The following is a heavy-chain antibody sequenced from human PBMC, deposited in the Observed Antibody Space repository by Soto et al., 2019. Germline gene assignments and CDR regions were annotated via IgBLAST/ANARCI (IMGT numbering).Heavy chain of an antibody. Sequence: ASVKVSCKASGYTFTSYDINWVRQATGQGLEWMGWMNPNSGNTGYAQKFQGRVTMTRNTSISTAYMELSSLRSEDTAVYYCIISRLDIVPTRKYNWFDPWGQGTLVTVSS. J-gene: IGHJ5*02. CDR2: MNPNSGNT. CDR3: IISRLDIVPTRKYNWFDP. CDR1: GYTFTSYD. D-gene: IGHD2-15*01. V-gene: IGHV1-8*01.